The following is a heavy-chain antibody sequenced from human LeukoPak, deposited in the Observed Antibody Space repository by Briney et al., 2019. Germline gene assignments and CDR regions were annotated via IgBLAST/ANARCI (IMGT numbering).Heavy chain of an antibody. D-gene: IGHD3-10*01. J-gene: IGHJ3*02. Sequence: ASVKVSCTASGYTFTSYGISWVRQAPGQGLEWMGWISAYNGNTNYAQKLQGRVTMTTDTSTSTAYMELRSLRSDDTAVYYCARDPGLLWFGESPAFDIWGQGTMVTVSS. V-gene: IGHV1-18*01. CDR2: ISAYNGNT. CDR3: ARDPGLLWFGESPAFDI. CDR1: GYTFTSYG.